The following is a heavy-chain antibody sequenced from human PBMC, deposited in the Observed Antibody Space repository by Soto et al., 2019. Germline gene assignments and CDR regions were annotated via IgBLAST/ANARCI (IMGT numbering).Heavy chain of an antibody. J-gene: IGHJ6*02. V-gene: IGHV1-69*06. CDR1: GGTFISYA. CDR3: ARDLAGTSYCYGMDV. Sequence: SVKVSCKASGGTFISYAISLVRQAPGQGLEWMGGIIPIFGTANYAQKFQGRVTITADKSTSTAYMELSSLRSEDTAVYYCARDLAGTSYCYGMDVWGQGTTVTVSS. CDR2: IIPIFGTA.